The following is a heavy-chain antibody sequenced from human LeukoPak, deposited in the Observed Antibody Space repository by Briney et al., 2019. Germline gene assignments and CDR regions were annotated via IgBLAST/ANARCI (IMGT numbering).Heavy chain of an antibody. CDR3: ASFDWSYFDY. D-gene: IGHD3-9*01. CDR2: IKHDGSEK. V-gene: IGHV3-7*01. J-gene: IGHJ4*02. Sequence: PGGSLRLSCAASGFSFGTYWMSWVRQAPGKGLEWVANIKHDGSEKYYVDSVKGRFTISRDNAKNSLYLQLSSLRDEDTAVYYCASFDWSYFDYWGQGTLDTVSS. CDR1: GFSFGTYW.